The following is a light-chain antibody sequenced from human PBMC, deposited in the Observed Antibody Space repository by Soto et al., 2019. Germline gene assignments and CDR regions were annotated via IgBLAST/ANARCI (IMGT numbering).Light chain of an antibody. Sequence: QSVLTQPASVSGSPGQSITISCTGTSSDVGSYDLVSWYQHHPGKAPKLIIYEGVKRPSGVSNRFSASKSGNTASLTISGLQAEDEADYYCCSYAGDNTYVFGTGTKVPS. CDR3: CSYAGDNTYV. J-gene: IGLJ1*01. CDR1: SSDVGSYDL. CDR2: EGV. V-gene: IGLV2-23*01.